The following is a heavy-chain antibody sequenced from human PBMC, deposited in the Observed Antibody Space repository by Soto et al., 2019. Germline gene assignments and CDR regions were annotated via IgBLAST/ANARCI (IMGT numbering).Heavy chain of an antibody. CDR3: ARGGGYCSGTSFYPFDY. J-gene: IGHJ4*02. D-gene: IGHD2-2*01. V-gene: IGHV4-59*01. Sequence: QVQLQESGPGLVKPSETLSLTCTVSGGSISSYYWSWIRQPPGKGLEWIGYIYYSGSTNYNPSLKSRVTISVDTSKNQFSLKLSSVTAADTAVYYCARGGGYCSGTSFYPFDYWGQGTLVTVSS. CDR1: GGSISSYY. CDR2: IYYSGST.